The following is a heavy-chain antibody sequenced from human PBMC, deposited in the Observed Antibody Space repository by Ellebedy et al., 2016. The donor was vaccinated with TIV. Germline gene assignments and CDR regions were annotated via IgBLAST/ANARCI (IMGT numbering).Heavy chain of an antibody. J-gene: IGHJ6*02. CDR2: IYPGDSDT. Sequence: KVSXKGSGYSFTSYWIGWVRQMPGKGLEWMGIIYPGDSDTRYSPSFQGQVTISADKSISTAYLQWSSLKASDTAMYYCARTMYYYDSSGYIHPPYYYYGMDVWGQGTTVTVSS. D-gene: IGHD3-22*01. CDR1: GYSFTSYW. V-gene: IGHV5-51*01. CDR3: ARTMYYYDSSGYIHPPYYYYGMDV.